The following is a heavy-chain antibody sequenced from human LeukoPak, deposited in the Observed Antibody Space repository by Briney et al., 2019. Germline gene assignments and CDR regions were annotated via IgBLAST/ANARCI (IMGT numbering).Heavy chain of an antibody. CDR2: INAGNGNT. D-gene: IGHD3-10*01. CDR3: AGGSGSYYFDY. J-gene: IGHJ4*02. Sequence: ASVKVSCKASGYPFTTYTMHWVRQAPGQSLEWMGWINAGNGNTKYSQNFQGRVTITRDTSARTAYMELSSLRSEDTAVYYCAGGSGSYYFDYWGQGTLVTVSS. CDR1: GYPFTTYT. V-gene: IGHV1-3*01.